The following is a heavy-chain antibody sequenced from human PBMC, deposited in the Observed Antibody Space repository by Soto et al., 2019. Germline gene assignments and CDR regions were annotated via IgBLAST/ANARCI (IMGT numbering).Heavy chain of an antibody. V-gene: IGHV3-15*07. CDR3: SADLPDWGAYAFDY. D-gene: IGHD3-16*01. CDR2: VKSKVDGETI. CDR1: GFTFNGAW. J-gene: IGHJ4*02. Sequence: EVQLVESGGGLVEPGVSLRLSCAASGFTFNGAWMNWVRQGPGKGLEWVGRVKSKVDGETIDYAAPVKGRFTISRDDSRNMVYLQMNSLSTEDTAMYYCSADLPDWGAYAFDYWGQGALVTVSS.